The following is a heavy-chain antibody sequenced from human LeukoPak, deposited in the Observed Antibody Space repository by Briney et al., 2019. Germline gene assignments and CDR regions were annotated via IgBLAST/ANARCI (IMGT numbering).Heavy chain of an antibody. V-gene: IGHV3-7*01. CDR2: IKQDGSEK. CDR3: ARGGRSSGLYYYCYYGMDV. CDR1: GFTFNSYG. D-gene: IGHD6-19*01. Sequence: GGSLRLSCAASGFTFNSYGMSWVRQAPGKGLECVANIKQDGSEKYYVDSVKGRFTISRDNAKNSLYLQMNSLRDEDTAVYYCARGGRSSGLYYYCYYGMDVWGQGTTVTVSS. J-gene: IGHJ6*02.